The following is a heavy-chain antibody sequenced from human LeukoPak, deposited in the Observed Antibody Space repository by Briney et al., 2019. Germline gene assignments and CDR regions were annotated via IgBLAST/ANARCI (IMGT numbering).Heavy chain of an antibody. CDR1: GFTVSSNY. Sequence: GGSLRLSCAASGFTVSSNYMSWVRQAPGKXLEWVSVIYSGGSTYYADSVKGRFTISRDNSKNTLYLQMNSLRAEDTAVYYCARQFYDILTGPRAFDIWGQGTMVTVSS. J-gene: IGHJ3*02. D-gene: IGHD3-9*01. CDR2: IYSGGST. CDR3: ARQFYDILTGPRAFDI. V-gene: IGHV3-53*01.